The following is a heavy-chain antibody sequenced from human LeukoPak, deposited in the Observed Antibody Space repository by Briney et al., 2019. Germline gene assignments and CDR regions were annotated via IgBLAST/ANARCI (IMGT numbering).Heavy chain of an antibody. CDR2: INHSGST. J-gene: IGHJ6*02. CDR1: GGSFSGYY. Sequence: SETLSLTCAVYGGSFSGYYWSWIRQPPGKGLEWIGEINHSGSTNYNPSLKSRVTISVDTSKNQFSLKLGSVTAADTAVYYCARGQYYYGMDVWGQGTTVTVSS. V-gene: IGHV4-34*01. CDR3: ARGQYYYGMDV.